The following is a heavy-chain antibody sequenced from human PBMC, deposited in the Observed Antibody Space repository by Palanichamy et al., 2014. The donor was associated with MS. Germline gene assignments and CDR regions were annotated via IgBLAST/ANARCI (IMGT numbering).Heavy chain of an antibody. J-gene: IGHJ4*02. Sequence: EVQLVQSGAEVKKPGEFLKISCKGSGYKFSNYWIGWVRQMPGKGLEWMGLIYPGDADPRYSQTTYSPSFQGQVTISADRSISTAYLQWNSLKPSDTAMYYCAREGAVAFDYWGQGTLVTVSS. CDR2: IYPGDADPRYSQT. D-gene: IGHD6-19*01. V-gene: IGHV5-51*01. CDR1: GYKFSNYW. CDR3: AREGAVAFDY.